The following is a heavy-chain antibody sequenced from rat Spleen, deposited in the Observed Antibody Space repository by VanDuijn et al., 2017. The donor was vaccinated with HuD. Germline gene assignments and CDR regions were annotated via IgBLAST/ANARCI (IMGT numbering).Heavy chain of an antibody. CDR1: GFSLTSNG. V-gene: IGHV2S12*01. CDR2: ISSGGST. Sequence: QVQLKESGPGLVQPSQTLSLTCTVSGFSLTSNGVSWVRQPPGKGLERIAAISSGGSTYYNSALKSRLSIRRDTSKSQVFLKMNSLQTEDTAIYFCTSHTTSYVMDAWGQGASVTVSS. J-gene: IGHJ4*01. CDR3: TSHTTSYVMDA. D-gene: IGHD1-6*01.